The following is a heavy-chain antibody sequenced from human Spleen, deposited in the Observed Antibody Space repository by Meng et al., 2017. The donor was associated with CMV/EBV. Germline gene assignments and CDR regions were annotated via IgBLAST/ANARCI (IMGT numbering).Heavy chain of an antibody. CDR1: GFIFSNYG. D-gene: IGHD2-21*01. Sequence: GESLKISCAASGFIFSNYGMHWVRQAPGKGLEWVAFIRYDGDSVKGRFTISRDNSKNTLYLQMNSLRAADTAFYHCVKEGIRDEWPRDFDYWGQGLLVTVSS. V-gene: IGHV3-30*02. J-gene: IGHJ4*02. CDR3: VKEGIRDEWPRDFDY. CDR2: IRYDG.